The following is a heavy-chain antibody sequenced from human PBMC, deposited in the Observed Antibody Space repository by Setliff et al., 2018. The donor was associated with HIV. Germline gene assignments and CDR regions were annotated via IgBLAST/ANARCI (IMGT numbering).Heavy chain of an antibody. J-gene: IGHJ6*03. CDR1: GFTFSSSC. D-gene: IGHD2-8*02. CDR2: ISYGSTYI. Sequence: GGSLRLSCVASGFTFSSSCMDWFRQAPGKGLEWVSSISYGSTYIYQSDSVRGRFTLSRDNAKNSLYLQVNSLRAEDTAVYYCARVFWYGLPQIYYYMDVWGKGTTVTVSS. CDR3: ARVFWYGLPQIYYYMDV. V-gene: IGHV3-21*01.